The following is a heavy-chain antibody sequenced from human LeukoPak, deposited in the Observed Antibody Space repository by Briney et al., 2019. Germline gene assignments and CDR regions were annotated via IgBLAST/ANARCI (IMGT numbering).Heavy chain of an antibody. CDR2: IYGGGST. Sequence: GGSLRLPCAASGFTVSNNYMSWVRQAPGKGLEWVSIIYGGGSTYYADSVKGRFTISRDNSKNALYLQMNSLGAEDTAVYYCARVPNCSSTSCYKTFDPWGQGTLVTVSS. CDR3: ARVPNCSSTSCYKTFDP. D-gene: IGHD2-2*02. CDR1: GFTVSNNY. V-gene: IGHV3-53*01. J-gene: IGHJ5*02.